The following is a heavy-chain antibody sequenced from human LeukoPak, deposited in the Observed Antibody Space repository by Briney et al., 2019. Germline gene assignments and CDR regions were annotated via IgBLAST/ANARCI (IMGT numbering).Heavy chain of an antibody. Sequence: GGSLRLSCAGSGFTFRSFWMSWVRQAPGKGLEWVANIKQDGSEKYHVDSVKGRFTISRDNTMNSLYLQMNSLRVEDTAVYYCVKDSVSGTRALDYWGQGIQVTVSS. CDR1: GFTFRSFW. V-gene: IGHV3-7*01. J-gene: IGHJ4*02. CDR3: VKDSVSGTRALDY. CDR2: IKQDGSEK. D-gene: IGHD6-19*01.